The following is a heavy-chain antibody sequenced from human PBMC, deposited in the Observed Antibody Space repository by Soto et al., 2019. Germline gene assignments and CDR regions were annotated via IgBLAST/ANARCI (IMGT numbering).Heavy chain of an antibody. CDR1: GFTFRWFG. V-gene: IGHV3-30*18. J-gene: IGHJ4*02. Sequence: PGGSLRLSCAGSGFTFRWFGMNWVRQAPGKGLEWVARISNDGSNEYYVDSVKGRFTISGDNSKNTLYLQMDSLRAEDTAVYYCAKGEVRGIIPSYFDYWGLGTLVTVS. CDR2: ISNDGSNE. CDR3: AKGEVRGIIPSYFDY. D-gene: IGHD3-10*01.